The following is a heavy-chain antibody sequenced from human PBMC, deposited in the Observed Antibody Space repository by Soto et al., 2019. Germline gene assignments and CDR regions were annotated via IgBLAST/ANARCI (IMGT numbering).Heavy chain of an antibody. Sequence: SSETLSLTCTVSGGSISSSSYYWGWIRQPPGKGLEWIGSIYYSGSTYYNPSLKSRVTISVDTSKNQFSLKLSSVTAADTAVYYCASEGIAAAGTGYFDYWGQGTLVTVSS. J-gene: IGHJ4*02. V-gene: IGHV4-39*01. CDR3: ASEGIAAAGTGYFDY. D-gene: IGHD6-13*01. CDR2: IYYSGST. CDR1: GGSISSSSYY.